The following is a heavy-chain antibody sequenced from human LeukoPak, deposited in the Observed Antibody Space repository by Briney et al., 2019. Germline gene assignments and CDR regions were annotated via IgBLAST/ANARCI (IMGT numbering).Heavy chain of an antibody. J-gene: IGHJ5*02. Sequence: ASVKVSCKASDYIFTSYGINWVRQAPGQGLEWMGRINPNSGGTNYAQKFQGRVTMTRDTSISTAYMELSRLRSDDTAVYYCAREDTATHPWGQGTLVTVSS. CDR1: DYIFTSYG. CDR2: INPNSGGT. D-gene: IGHD5-18*01. V-gene: IGHV1-2*06. CDR3: AREDTATHP.